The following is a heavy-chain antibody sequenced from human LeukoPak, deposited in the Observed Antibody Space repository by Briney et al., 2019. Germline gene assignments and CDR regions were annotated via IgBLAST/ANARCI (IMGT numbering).Heavy chain of an antibody. J-gene: IGHJ5*02. CDR1: GYTFTGHY. CDR3: ARGDVYSSSWYDKNWFDP. D-gene: IGHD6-13*01. Sequence: ASVKVSCKASGYTFTGHYMHWVRQAPGQGLEWMGWINPNSGGTNYAQKFQGRVTMTRDTSISTAYMELSRLRSDDTAVYYCARGDVYSSSWYDKNWFDPWGQGTLVTVSS. CDR2: INPNSGGT. V-gene: IGHV1-2*02.